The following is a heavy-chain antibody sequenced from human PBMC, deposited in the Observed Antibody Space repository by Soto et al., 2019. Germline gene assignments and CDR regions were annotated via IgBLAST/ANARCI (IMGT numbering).Heavy chain of an antibody. CDR2: IGDNGDST. D-gene: IGHD2-2*01. V-gene: IGHV3-23*01. CDR3: AKESCNSTNC. CDR1: GFIFSNYA. J-gene: IGHJ4*02. Sequence: QLLESGGDLVQPGGSLRLSCAASGFIFSNYAMNWVRQPPGKGLEWVSGIGDNGDSTYYADSVKGRFTISRDNSKNTLYLKINSLRAEDTAVYYCAKESCNSTNCWGQGTLVTVSS.